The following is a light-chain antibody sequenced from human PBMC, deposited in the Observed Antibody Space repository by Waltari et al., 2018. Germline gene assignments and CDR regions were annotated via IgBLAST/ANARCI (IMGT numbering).Light chain of an antibody. CDR1: NIGSYS. CDR2: YDS. V-gene: IGLV3-21*04. J-gene: IGLJ1*01. Sequence: SYALTQPPSVSVAPGTTARTTCGGANIGSYSVHLYQQKPGQAPVLVIFYDSDRPSGIPERFSGSNSGNTATLTISSVEAGDEAKYYCHVWHPDMDPGVFGPGTEVSV. CDR3: HVWHPDMDPGV.